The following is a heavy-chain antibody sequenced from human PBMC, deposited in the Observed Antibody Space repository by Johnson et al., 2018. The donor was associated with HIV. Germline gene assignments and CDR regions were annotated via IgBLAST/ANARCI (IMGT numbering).Heavy chain of an antibody. D-gene: IGHD2-8*02. CDR1: GFTFSSYA. Sequence: VQLVESGGGLVQPGGSLRLSCAASGFTFSSYAMSWVRQAPGKGLEWVSAISGSGGSTYYADSVKGRFTISRDNSKNTLYLQMNSLRAEDTAVYYCAKDPIVLVVYAISACDIWGQGTMVTVSS. V-gene: IGHV3-23*04. J-gene: IGHJ3*02. CDR3: AKDPIVLVVYAISACDI. CDR2: ISGSGGST.